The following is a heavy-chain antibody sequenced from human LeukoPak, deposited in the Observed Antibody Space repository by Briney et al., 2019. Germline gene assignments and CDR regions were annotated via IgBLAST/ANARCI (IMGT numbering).Heavy chain of an antibody. CDR1: GGSISSGGYS. CDR2: IYHSGST. D-gene: IGHD3-10*01. J-gene: IGHJ4*02. CDR3: ARASMVRGVMDY. Sequence: SQTLSLTCAVSGGSISSGGYSWSWIRQPPGKGLEWIGYIYHSGSTYYNPSLKSRVTISVDRSKNQFSLKLSSVTAADMAVYYCARASMVRGVMDYWGQGTLVTVSS. V-gene: IGHV4-30-2*01.